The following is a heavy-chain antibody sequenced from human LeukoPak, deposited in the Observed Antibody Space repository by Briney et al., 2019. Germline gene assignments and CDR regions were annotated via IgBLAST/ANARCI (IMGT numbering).Heavy chain of an antibody. CDR1: GGTFSSYA. CDR3: ARGGYYDSSGYYYDY. CDR2: IIPIFGTA. J-gene: IGHJ4*02. V-gene: IGHV1-69*05. D-gene: IGHD3-22*01. Sequence: GASVKVPCKASGGTFSSYAISWVRRAPGQGLEWMGGIIPIFGTANYAQKFQGRVTITTDESTSTAYMELSSLRSEDTAVYYCARGGYYDSSGYYYDYWGQGTLVTVSS.